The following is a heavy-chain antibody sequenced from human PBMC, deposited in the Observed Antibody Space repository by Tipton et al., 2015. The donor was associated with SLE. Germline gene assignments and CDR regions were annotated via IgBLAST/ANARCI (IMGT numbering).Heavy chain of an antibody. D-gene: IGHD3-16*01. CDR2: IYYSGST. Sequence: TLSLTCTVSGGSISSYYWSWIRQPPGKGLEWIGYIYYSGSTNYNPSLESRVTISVDTSKNQFSLKLNSVTAADTAVYYCARRGESTSYWGQGTLVTVSS. CDR1: GGSISSYY. V-gene: IGHV4-59*12. J-gene: IGHJ4*02. CDR3: ARRGESTSY.